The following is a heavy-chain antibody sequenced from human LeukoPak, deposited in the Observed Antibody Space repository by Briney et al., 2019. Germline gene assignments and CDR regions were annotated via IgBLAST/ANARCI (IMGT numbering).Heavy chain of an antibody. V-gene: IGHV6-1*01. CDR3: ARDFCSSSNCPNNWIDP. J-gene: IGHJ5*02. Sequence: SQTLSLTCAISGDSVSSNSAAWNWIRQSPSRGLEWLGRTHYRSKWYNNYAISVKSRITINPDTSKNQFSLQLNSVTPEDTAVYYCARDFCSSSNCPNNWIDPWGQGTLVTVSS. CDR2: THYRSKWYN. D-gene: IGHD2-2*01. CDR1: GDSVSSNSAA.